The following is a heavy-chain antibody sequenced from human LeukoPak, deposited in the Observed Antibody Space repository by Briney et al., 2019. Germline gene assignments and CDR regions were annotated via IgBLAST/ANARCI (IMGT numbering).Heavy chain of an antibody. CDR1: GGTVSSYT. V-gene: IGHV1-69*13. D-gene: IGHD5-12*01. CDR2: IIPMFGTA. J-gene: IGHJ4*02. CDR3: ARGASYSGYDCFDY. Sequence: GATVKVSCKASGGTVSSYTITWVRQAPGQGLEWMGEIIPMFGTANYAQKFQGRVTITADESTSTAYMELSSLRSKDRAVYYCARGASYSGYDCFDYWGQGTLVTVSS.